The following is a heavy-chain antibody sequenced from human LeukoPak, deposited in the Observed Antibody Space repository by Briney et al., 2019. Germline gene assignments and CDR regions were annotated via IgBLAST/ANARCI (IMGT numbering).Heavy chain of an antibody. CDR2: ISSSRSYI. Sequence: GGSLRLSCAASGFTVSSNYMNWVRHAPGKGLEWVSSISSSRSYIYYADSVKGRFTISRDNAKNSLYLQMNSLRAEDTAIYYCARAVTVAWSERRPGYYYMDVWGKGTTVTVSS. CDR1: GFTVSSNY. V-gene: IGHV3-21*01. CDR3: ARAVTVAWSERRPGYYYMDV. D-gene: IGHD1-1*01. J-gene: IGHJ6*03.